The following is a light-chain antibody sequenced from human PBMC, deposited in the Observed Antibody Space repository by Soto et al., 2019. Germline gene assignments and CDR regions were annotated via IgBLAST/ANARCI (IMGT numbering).Light chain of an antibody. CDR3: YSLSCSGNIEV. Sequence: QSALTQPASVSGSPGQSITISCAGTSSDVGGSNYVSWYQQHPGKAPKLMIYDAYNRPSGVSNRFSGSKSGNTASLTISGPQAEHEADYYYYSLSCSGNIEVFGAGTKLTVL. CDR1: SSDVGGSNY. V-gene: IGLV2-14*03. J-gene: IGLJ2*01. CDR2: DAY.